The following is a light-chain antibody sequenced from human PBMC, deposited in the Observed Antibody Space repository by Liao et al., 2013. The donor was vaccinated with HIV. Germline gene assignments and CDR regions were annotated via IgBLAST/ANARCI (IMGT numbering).Light chain of an antibody. Sequence: SYDVTQPPSVSVSPRQLASITCSGDKLGEKYVAWYQQKPGQAPVLVIYSDSDRPSGIPERFSGSNSGNTATLTISRVEPGDEADYYCQLWDSSSDHPYVFGTGTQVTVL. CDR2: SDS. CDR3: QLWDSSSDHPYV. V-gene: IGLV3-21*01. CDR1: KLGEKY. J-gene: IGLJ1*01.